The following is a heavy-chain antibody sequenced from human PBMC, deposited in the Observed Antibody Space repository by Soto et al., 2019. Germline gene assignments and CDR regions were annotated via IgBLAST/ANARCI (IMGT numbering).Heavy chain of an antibody. V-gene: IGHV3-72*01. CDR1: GFSLSDLF. CDR2: TKDKAYSYTT. J-gene: IGHJ4*02. Sequence: EVQLVESGGDLVQPGGSLRLSCAASGFSLSDLFIDWVRQAPGKGLEWVGRTKDKAYSYTTEYAASMKGRFTISRDDSRNPLYLQMSSMRTEDTAVYYCASIRGVFGYWGQGTLVTVSS. D-gene: IGHD3-10*01. CDR3: ASIRGVFGY.